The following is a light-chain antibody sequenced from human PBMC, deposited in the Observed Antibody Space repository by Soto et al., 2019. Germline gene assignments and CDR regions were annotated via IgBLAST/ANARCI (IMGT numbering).Light chain of an antibody. Sequence: QSALTQPASVSGSPGQSITISCTGTNSDVGAYNYVSWYQHHPGKAPKLLIYEVTNRPSGISNRFSGSKSGNTASLTISGLQPEDEANYYCCSYASSSSYVFGTGTKLTVL. CDR1: NSDVGAYNY. V-gene: IGLV2-14*01. CDR3: CSYASSSSYV. CDR2: EVT. J-gene: IGLJ1*01.